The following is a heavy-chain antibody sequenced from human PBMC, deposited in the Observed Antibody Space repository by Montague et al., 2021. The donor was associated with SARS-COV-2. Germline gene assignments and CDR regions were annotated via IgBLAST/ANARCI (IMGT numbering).Heavy chain of an antibody. D-gene: IGHD3-3*01. Sequence: TLSLTCTVSGGSISSGGYYWSWIRQHPGKGLEWIGYIYYSGSTYYSPSLKSRVTISVDTSKNQFSLKLSSVTAADTAVYYCARVRGGFLEWLLYFDYWGQGTLVTVSS. CDR1: GGSISSGGYY. CDR3: ARVRGGFLEWLLYFDY. V-gene: IGHV4-31*03. CDR2: IYYSGST. J-gene: IGHJ4*02.